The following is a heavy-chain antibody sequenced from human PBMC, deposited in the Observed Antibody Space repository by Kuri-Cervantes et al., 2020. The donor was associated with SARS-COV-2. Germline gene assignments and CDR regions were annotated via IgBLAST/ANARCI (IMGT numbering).Heavy chain of an antibody. V-gene: IGHV3-23*01. CDR1: GFIFSSYG. Sequence: GESLKISCAASGFIFSSYGMNWVRQAPGKGLEWVSTIRESGGVTYYADSVMGRFTILRDNSKNTLYLQMNSLRADDTAVYYCVKENSGRAPLMDVWGQGTTVTVSS. D-gene: IGHD1-26*01. CDR3: VKENSGRAPLMDV. CDR2: IRESGGVT. J-gene: IGHJ6*02.